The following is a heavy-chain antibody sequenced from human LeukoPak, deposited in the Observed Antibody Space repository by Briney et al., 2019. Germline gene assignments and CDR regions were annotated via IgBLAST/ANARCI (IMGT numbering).Heavy chain of an antibody. CDR2: ISSSSSYI. D-gene: IGHD4-17*01. Sequence: GGSLRLSCAASGFTFSSYSMNWVRQAPGKGLEWVSSISSSSSYIYYADSVKGRFTISRDNAKNSLYLQMNSLRAEGTAVYYCARDRADYGGNWFDPWGQGTLVTVSS. J-gene: IGHJ5*02. CDR3: ARDRADYGGNWFDP. V-gene: IGHV3-21*01. CDR1: GFTFSSYS.